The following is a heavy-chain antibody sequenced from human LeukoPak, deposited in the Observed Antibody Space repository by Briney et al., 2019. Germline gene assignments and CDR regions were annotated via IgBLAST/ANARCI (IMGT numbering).Heavy chain of an antibody. D-gene: IGHD3-10*01. CDR2: ISSSSSYI. Sequence: GGSLRLSCAASGLTFSSYSMNWVRQAPGKGLEWVSSISSSSSYIYYADSVKGRFTISRDNSKNTLYLQMNSLRAEDTAVYYCAKAALVRGVIIPYYYYSMDVWGQGTTVTVSS. CDR1: GLTFSSYS. V-gene: IGHV3-21*04. CDR3: AKAALVRGVIIPYYYYSMDV. J-gene: IGHJ6*02.